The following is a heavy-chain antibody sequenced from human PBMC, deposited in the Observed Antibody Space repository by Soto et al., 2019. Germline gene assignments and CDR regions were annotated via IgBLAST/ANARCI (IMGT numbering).Heavy chain of an antibody. CDR2: ISSSGSTI. V-gene: IGHV3-11*01. D-gene: IGHD3-10*01. CDR3: ARAPLRITMVRGVIGY. CDR1: GFTFSDYY. J-gene: IGHJ4*02. Sequence: GGSLRLSCAASGFTFSDYYMSWIRQAPGKGLEWVSYISSSGSTIYYADSVKGRFTISRDNAKNSLYLQMNSLRAEDTAVYYCARAPLRITMVRGVIGYWGQGTLVTVSS.